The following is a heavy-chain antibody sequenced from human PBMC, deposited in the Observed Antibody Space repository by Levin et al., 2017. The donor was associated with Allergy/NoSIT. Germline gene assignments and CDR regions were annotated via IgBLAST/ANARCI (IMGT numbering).Heavy chain of an antibody. CDR3: ARDYGGGAFQPFDY. CDR2: ISYNGNT. Sequence: GESLKISCKASGYTLTSYGISWVRQAPGQGLEWMGWISYNGNTYHAQKFQGRVTMTTDTSTNTAYMELRSLRSDDTAVYFCARDYGGGAFQPFDYWGQGTLVIVSS. CDR1: GYTLTSYG. J-gene: IGHJ4*02. D-gene: IGHD2-21*01. V-gene: IGHV1-18*01.